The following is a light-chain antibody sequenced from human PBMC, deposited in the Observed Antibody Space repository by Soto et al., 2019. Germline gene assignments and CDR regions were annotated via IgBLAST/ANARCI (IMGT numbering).Light chain of an antibody. CDR3: QQYHSWPA. J-gene: IGKJ1*01. CDR2: GSA. CDR1: QSVFSS. Sequence: EIVMTQSPATLSVSPGERATLSCRASQSVFSSLAWYQQRPGQAPRLLIYGSATRATGIPDRFSGSGSGTECTLTISSLQSEDSAVYYCQQYHSWPAFGQGTKVEIK. V-gene: IGKV3-15*01.